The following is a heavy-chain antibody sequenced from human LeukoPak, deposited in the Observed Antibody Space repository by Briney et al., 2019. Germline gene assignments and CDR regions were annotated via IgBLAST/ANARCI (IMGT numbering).Heavy chain of an antibody. CDR1: AYTFTSRY. D-gene: IGHD3-3*01. Sequence: ASVKVSCKASAYTFTSRYMHWVRQAPGQGLEWMGIINPSGGSTTYAQKFQGRVTMTRDTSTSTVYMELSSLRSEDTAVYYCARGSGTIFGVAIIWGQGTLVTVSS. V-gene: IGHV1-46*01. CDR2: INPSGGST. J-gene: IGHJ4*02. CDR3: ARGSGTIFGVAII.